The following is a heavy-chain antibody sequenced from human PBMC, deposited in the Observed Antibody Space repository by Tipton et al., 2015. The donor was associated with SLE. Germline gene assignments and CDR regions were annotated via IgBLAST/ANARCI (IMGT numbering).Heavy chain of an antibody. Sequence: GSLRLSCSVSGFTFSTYWMSWVRQAPGKGLEWVANIKQDGSEKFFVDSVKGRFTISRDNAKNSLYLQMDSLRAEDTAVYYCAKTPGEWNYYYMDVWGKGTTVTVSS. J-gene: IGHJ6*03. CDR3: AKTPGEWNYYYMDV. V-gene: IGHV3-7*03. D-gene: IGHD3-10*01. CDR2: IKQDGSEK. CDR1: GFTFSTYW.